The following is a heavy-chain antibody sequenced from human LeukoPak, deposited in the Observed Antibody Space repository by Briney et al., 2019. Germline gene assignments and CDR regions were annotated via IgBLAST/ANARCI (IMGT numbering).Heavy chain of an antibody. D-gene: IGHD6-13*01. V-gene: IGHV1-2*02. J-gene: IGHJ3*01. Sequence: ASVKVSCKASGFTFTDYYMHWVRQAPGQGLEWMGYIYPNSRDTNYEQNFQGRVTMTSDTSISTAYMELTRLRSDDTAVYYCARDEAADGTNYLDVWGQGTMVTVSS. CDR2: IYPNSRDT. CDR1: GFTFTDYY. CDR3: ARDEAADGTNYLDV.